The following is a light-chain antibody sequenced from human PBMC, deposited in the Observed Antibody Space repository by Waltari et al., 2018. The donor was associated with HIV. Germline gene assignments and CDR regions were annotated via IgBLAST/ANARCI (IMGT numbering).Light chain of an antibody. Sequence: QSVLTQPPSVSGTPGQNVTIPCSGSSSNIASNMVNWYQQLPGAAPKLLIDSNDQRPSGVPDRLSGSKSGTSASRAISGLQSADEADYYCAAWDDSLNGMFGGGTRLTVL. CDR2: SND. J-gene: IGLJ3*02. CDR1: SSNIASNM. V-gene: IGLV1-44*01. CDR3: AAWDDSLNGM.